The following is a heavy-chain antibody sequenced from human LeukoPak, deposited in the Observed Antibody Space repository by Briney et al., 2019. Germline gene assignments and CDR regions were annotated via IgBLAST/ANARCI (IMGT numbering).Heavy chain of an antibody. CDR3: AAVFGSGYYYYFDY. V-gene: IGHV1-58*02. CDR1: GFPFTSSS. Sequence: GTSVKVSCKASGFPFTSSSMQWVRQARRQRLEWIGWIAVASGNTNYAQKFQGRVTITRDMSTSTAYMELSSLRSEDTAVYYCAAVFGSGYYYYFDYWGQGTPVTVSS. J-gene: IGHJ4*02. D-gene: IGHD3-22*01. CDR2: IAVASGNT.